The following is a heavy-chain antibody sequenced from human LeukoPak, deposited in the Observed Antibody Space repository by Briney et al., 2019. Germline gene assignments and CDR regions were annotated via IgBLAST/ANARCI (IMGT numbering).Heavy chain of an antibody. CDR2: INHSGST. CDR3: ARVRNYYDSSGYP. CDR1: GGSFSGYY. V-gene: IGHV4-34*01. Sequence: PSETLSLTCAVYGGSFSGYYWSWIRQPPGKGLEWIGEINHSGSTNYNPSLKSRVTISLDTSKNQFSLKLSSVTAADTAVYYCARVRNYYDSSGYPWGQGTLVTVSS. D-gene: IGHD3-22*01. J-gene: IGHJ4*02.